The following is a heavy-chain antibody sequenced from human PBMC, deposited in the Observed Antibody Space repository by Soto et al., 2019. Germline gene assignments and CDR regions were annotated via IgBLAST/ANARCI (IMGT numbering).Heavy chain of an antibody. CDR1: GGSVSSGSYY. Sequence: PSETLSLTCTVSGGSVSSGSYYWSWIRQPPGKGLEWIGYIYYSGSTNYNPSLKSRVTISVDTSKNQFSLKLSSVTAADTAVYDCARAKGYDSSGYYSNPSGCFDYWGQGTLVTVSS. J-gene: IGHJ4*02. CDR2: IYYSGST. CDR3: ARAKGYDSSGYYSNPSGCFDY. V-gene: IGHV4-61*01. D-gene: IGHD3-22*01.